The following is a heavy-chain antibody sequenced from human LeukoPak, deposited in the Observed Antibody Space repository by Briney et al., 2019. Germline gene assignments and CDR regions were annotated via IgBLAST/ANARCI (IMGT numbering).Heavy chain of an antibody. CDR1: GFTFSSYA. D-gene: IGHD2-2*01. Sequence: GGALRLSCAASGFTFSSYAMRWVRQAPGKGLEWVSVISYDGSNKYYADSVKGRFTISRDNSKNTLYLQMNSLRAEDTAVYYCARGDIVVVPAAMWLFDYWGQGTLVTVSS. J-gene: IGHJ4*02. CDR3: ARGDIVVVPAAMWLFDY. CDR2: ISYDGSNK. V-gene: IGHV3-30-3*01.